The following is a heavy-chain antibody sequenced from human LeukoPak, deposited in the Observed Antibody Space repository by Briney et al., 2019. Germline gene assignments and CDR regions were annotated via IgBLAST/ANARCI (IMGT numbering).Heavy chain of an antibody. D-gene: IGHD2-21*02. CDR2: ISRSSRSSTYM. J-gene: IGHJ4*02. Sequence: GGSLRLSCAASGFTFSSYSMNWVRQAPGKGLEWVSSISRSSRSSTYMYYADSVKGRFSISRDDAKNLLYLHMSSLRAEDTAVYYCATPRGSVTAIDYFDYWGQGTLVTVSS. CDR3: ATPRGSVTAIDYFDY. CDR1: GFTFSSYS. V-gene: IGHV3-21*06.